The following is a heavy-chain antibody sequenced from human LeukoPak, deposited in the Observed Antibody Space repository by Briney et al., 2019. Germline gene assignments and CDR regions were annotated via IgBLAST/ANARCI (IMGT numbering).Heavy chain of an antibody. CDR2: IRYDGSDK. CDR1: GFTFRTYG. V-gene: IGHV3-30*02. D-gene: IGHD3-16*01. Sequence: GGSLRLSCAASGFTFRTYGMHWVRQAPGKGLEWVTFIRYDGSDKYYADSVKGRFTISRDNSKNTLFLQMNSLRVVDTAVYYCAKRADYYDSSRALYDAFDPWGQGTMVTVSS. CDR3: AKRADYYDSSRALYDAFDP. J-gene: IGHJ3*01.